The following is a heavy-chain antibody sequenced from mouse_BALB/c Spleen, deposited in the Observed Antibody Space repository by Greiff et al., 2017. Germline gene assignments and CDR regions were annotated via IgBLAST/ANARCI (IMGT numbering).Heavy chain of an antibody. Sequence: ESGAELVRPGASVTLSCKASGYTFTDYEMHWVKQTPVHGLEWIGAIDPETGGTAYNQKFKGKATLTADKSSSTAYMELRSLTSEDSAVYYCTRSFYGSYAMDYWGQGTSVTVSS. D-gene: IGHD2-9*01. V-gene: IGHV1-15*01. CDR1: GYTFTDYE. CDR3: TRSFYGSYAMDY. J-gene: IGHJ4*01. CDR2: IDPETGGT.